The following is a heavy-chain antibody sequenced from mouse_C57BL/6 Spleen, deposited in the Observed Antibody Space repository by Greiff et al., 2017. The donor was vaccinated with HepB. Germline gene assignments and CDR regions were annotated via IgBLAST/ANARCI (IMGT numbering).Heavy chain of an antibody. J-gene: IGHJ2*01. CDR1: GYTFTSYT. D-gene: IGHD2-4*01. V-gene: IGHV1-4*01. CDR2: INPSRGYT. Sequence: LVESGAELARPGASVKMSCKASGYTFTSYTMHWVKQRPGQGLEWIGYINPSRGYTKYNQKFKDKATLTADKSSSTAYMQLSSLTSEDSAVYYCARDYDSNFDYWGQGTTLTVSS. CDR3: ARDYDSNFDY.